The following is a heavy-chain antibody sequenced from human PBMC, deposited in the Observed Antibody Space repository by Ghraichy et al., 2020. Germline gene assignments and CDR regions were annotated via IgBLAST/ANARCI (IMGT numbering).Heavy chain of an antibody. CDR1: GFNFSRYA. CDR3: ARDRLATTGAGGKGYFDL. D-gene: IGHD6-13*01. J-gene: IGHJ2*01. CDR2: ISYDGSNK. V-gene: IGHV3-30*04. Sequence: GESLRLSCAASGFNFSRYAMHWVRQAPGKGLEWVALISYDGSNKYYADSVKGRFTISRDNSENTMYLEMNSLRTEDTAVYYCARDRLATTGAGGKGYFDLWGRGTLVTVSS.